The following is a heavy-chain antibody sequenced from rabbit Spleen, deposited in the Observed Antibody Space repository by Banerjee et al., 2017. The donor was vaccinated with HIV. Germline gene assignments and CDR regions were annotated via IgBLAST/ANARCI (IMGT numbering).Heavy chain of an antibody. CDR3: ARGNVVDFANYGYAASFDL. CDR2: IYGGSSGST. J-gene: IGHJ4*01. CDR1: GFSFSSSYW. D-gene: IGHD6-1*01. V-gene: IGHV1S45*01. Sequence: QEQLEESGGDLVKPEGSLTLTCTASGFSFSSSYWICWVRQAPGKGLEWIACIYGGSSGSTYYASWAKGRFTISKTSSTTVTLQMTSLTAADTATYFCARGNVVDFANYGYAASFDLWGPGTLVTVS.